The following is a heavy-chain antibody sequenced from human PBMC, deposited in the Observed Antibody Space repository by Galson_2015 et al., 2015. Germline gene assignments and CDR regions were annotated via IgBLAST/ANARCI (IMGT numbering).Heavy chain of an antibody. Sequence: SVKVSCKASGYTFTDYYIHWVRQAPGQGPEWMGWIVPGNGNKNYAQKFQGRIIISADESTNTAYMELSGLTSDDTAVYYCARGTQGLIVLQYYYAMDVWGQGTTVSVSS. CDR3: ARGTQGLIVLQYYYAMDV. CDR1: GYTFTDYY. J-gene: IGHJ6*02. V-gene: IGHV1-2*02. D-gene: IGHD2-8*02. CDR2: IVPGNGNK.